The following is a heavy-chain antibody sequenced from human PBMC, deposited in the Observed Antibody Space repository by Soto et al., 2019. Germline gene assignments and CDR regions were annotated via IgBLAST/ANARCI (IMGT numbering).Heavy chain of an antibody. D-gene: IGHD5-12*01. CDR3: ARDPGRDGYNYYFDY. Sequence: GGSLRLSCAASGFTFSSYGMHWVRQAPGKGLEWVAVIWYDGSNKYYADSVKGRFTISRDNSKNTLYLQMNSLRAEDTAVYYCARDPGRDGYNYYFDYWGQGTLVTVSS. V-gene: IGHV3-33*01. CDR2: IWYDGSNK. J-gene: IGHJ4*02. CDR1: GFTFSSYG.